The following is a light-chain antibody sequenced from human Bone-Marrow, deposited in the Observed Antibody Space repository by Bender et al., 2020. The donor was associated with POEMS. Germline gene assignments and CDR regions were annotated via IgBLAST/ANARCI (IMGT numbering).Light chain of an antibody. CDR2: QDN. CDR1: KLENRY. J-gene: IGLJ2*01. CDR3: QAWDSSLVV. V-gene: IGLV3-1*01. Sequence: SYELTQPPSVSVSPGQTAIITCSGEKLENRYVCWYQQRPGQSPVLVIYQDNDRPSGIPERFSGSNSGNTATLTISGTQAMDEADYYCQAWDSSLVVFGGGTKLTVL.